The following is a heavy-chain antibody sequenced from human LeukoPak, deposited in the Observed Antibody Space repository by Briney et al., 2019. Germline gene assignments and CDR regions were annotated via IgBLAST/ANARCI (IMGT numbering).Heavy chain of an antibody. D-gene: IGHD6-13*01. V-gene: IGHV5-10-1*01. J-gene: IGHJ4*02. CDR1: GYRFTIHW. CDR2: IDPSDSYT. Sequence: GESPKISCKGSGYRFTIHWISWVPPIPGKGLEWMGRIDPSDSYTNYRPSFQGHVTMSVDESISTAYPQWSSLKASDTAMFYCARRDRYTWYSFDYWGQGTLVTVSS. CDR3: ARRDRYTWYSFDY.